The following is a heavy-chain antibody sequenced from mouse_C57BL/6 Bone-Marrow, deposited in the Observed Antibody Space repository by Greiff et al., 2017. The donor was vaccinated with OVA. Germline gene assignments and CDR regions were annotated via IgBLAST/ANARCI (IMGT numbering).Heavy chain of an antibody. D-gene: IGHD1-1*01. J-gene: IGHJ2*01. V-gene: IGHV1-55*01. Sequence: VQLQQPGAELVKPGASVKMSCKASGYTFTSYWITWVKQRPGQGLEWIGDIYPGSGSTNYNEKFKGKATLTVDTSSSTAYMQLSSLTSEDSAVYYCARDPYYYGSSYGYWGQGTTLTVSS. CDR3: ARDPYYYGSSYGY. CDR2: IYPGSGST. CDR1: GYTFTSYW.